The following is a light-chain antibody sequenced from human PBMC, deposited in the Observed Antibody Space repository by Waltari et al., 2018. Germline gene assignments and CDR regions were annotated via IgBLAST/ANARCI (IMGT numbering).Light chain of an antibody. Sequence: QSPAPLSMFPGQRATLSCRGSQPVDRNFLVWVQLKPGQAPRLRIYGASTRATGIPDRFSGRGSGTDFTLTINRLEPEDSAVYYCQEHGHPPYTFGQGTKLEIK. V-gene: IGKV3-20*01. CDR3: QEHGHPPYT. CDR2: GAS. CDR1: QPVDRNF. J-gene: IGKJ2*01.